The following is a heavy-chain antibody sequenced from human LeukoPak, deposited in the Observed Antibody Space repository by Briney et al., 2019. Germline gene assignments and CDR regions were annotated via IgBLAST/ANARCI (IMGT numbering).Heavy chain of an antibody. Sequence: GGSLRLSCAASGFTFSRYWMTWVRQAPGKGLEWVANIKQDGSEKFYADSLKGRLIISRDNAKSSLYLQVDSLTVEDTAVYYCAREWDSGWGGTYFDNWGQGTLVTVSS. CDR1: GFTFSRYW. CDR2: IKQDGSEK. CDR3: AREWDSGWGGTYFDN. J-gene: IGHJ4*02. D-gene: IGHD1-26*01. V-gene: IGHV3-7*01.